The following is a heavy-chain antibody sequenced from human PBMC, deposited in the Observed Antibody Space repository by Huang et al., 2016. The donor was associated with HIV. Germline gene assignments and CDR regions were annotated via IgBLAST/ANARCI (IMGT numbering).Heavy chain of an antibody. CDR3: ASGASYEIWTPYYSGWHYSMDV. Sequence: QVHLVQSGAEVKKPGSSVRVSCTASGGSFKISGISWVRQAPGQGLEWLGGSLPMLGRANYAQQVSDRVTITARESTTTVYMDLTSLRPEDTAVYYCASGASYEIWTPYYSGWHYSMDVWGEGTTVTVSS. CDR2: SLPMLGRA. V-gene: IGHV1-69*13. CDR1: GGSFKISG. D-gene: IGHD3-9*01. J-gene: IGHJ6*03.